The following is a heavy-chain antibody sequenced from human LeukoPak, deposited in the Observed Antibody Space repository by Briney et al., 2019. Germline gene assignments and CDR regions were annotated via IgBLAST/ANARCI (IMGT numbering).Heavy chain of an antibody. Sequence: PSETLSLTCAVYGGSFSGYYWSWIRQPPGKGLEWIGEINHSGSTNYNPSLKSRVTISVDTSKNQFSLKLSSVTAADTAVYYCASSYGDYRYDAFDIWGQGTMVTVSS. CDR2: INHSGST. CDR3: ASSYGDYRYDAFDI. D-gene: IGHD4-17*01. J-gene: IGHJ3*02. V-gene: IGHV4-34*01. CDR1: GGSFSGYY.